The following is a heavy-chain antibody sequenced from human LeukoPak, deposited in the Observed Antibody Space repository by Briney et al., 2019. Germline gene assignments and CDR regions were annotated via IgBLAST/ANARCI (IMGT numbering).Heavy chain of an antibody. V-gene: IGHV1-8*02. J-gene: IGHJ5*02. CDR2: VNPDSGNT. CDR1: GGTFTSYG. CDR3: ARADYDFVWGSYRLPDP. D-gene: IGHD3-16*02. Sequence: ASVKVSCKASGGTFTSYGISWVRQAPGQGLEWMGWVNPDSGNTGYAQKFQGRVTMTRNTSISTAYMELSRLRSEDTAMYYCARADYDFVWGSYRLPDPWGQGTLVTVSS.